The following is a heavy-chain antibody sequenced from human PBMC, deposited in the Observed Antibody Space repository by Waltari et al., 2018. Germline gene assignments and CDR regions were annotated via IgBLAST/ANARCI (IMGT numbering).Heavy chain of an antibody. D-gene: IGHD3-3*01. J-gene: IGHJ3*02. CDR3: ARTTIVGVAPDMFDS. Sequence: QIQLVQSGAEVKKPGASVKLSCKAAGYTFTSQGISWVRQAPGQGLEWMGWVNTYNKTKYGQKFQGRVSMTTETSTSTAYMELKTLRSDDTAVYYCARTTIVGVAPDMFDSWGQGTMVTISS. V-gene: IGHV1-18*01. CDR1: GYTFTSQG. CDR2: VNTYNKT.